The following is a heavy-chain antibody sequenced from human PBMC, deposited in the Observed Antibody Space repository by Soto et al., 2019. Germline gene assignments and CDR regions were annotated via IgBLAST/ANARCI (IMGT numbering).Heavy chain of an antibody. D-gene: IGHD6-19*01. V-gene: IGHV3-30*18. Sequence: GGSLRLSCEASGLTVTCKKYVAWVRQAPGKGLEWVAVISYDGSNKYYADAVKGRFTISRDNSKNTLYLQMSSLRAEDTAVYYCVKDGSSGWPYFYDMDVWGQGTTVTVSS. CDR2: ISYDGSNK. J-gene: IGHJ6*02. CDR1: GLTVTCK. CDR3: VKDGSSGWPYFYDMDV.